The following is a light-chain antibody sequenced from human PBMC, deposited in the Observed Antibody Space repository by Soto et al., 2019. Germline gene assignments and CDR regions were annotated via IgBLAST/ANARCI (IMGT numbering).Light chain of an antibody. J-gene: IGKJ4*01. CDR1: RGISSW. CDR3: QQSNSFPLT. Sequence: DIQMTQSPSSVSASVGDTVTITCRASRGISSWLAWYQQKPGKAPKVLIYAASNLQSGVPSRFSGSGSGTDFTLTISSLQPEDFATYYCQQSNSFPLTFGGGTKVEIK. CDR2: AAS. V-gene: IGKV1-12*01.